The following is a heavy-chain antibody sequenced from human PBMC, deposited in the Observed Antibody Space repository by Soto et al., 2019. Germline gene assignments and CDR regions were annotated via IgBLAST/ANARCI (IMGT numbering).Heavy chain of an antibody. Sequence: QVQLQQWGAGLLKPAETLSFTCAVYGGSFSGYYWSWVRQPPGKGLEWIGEINHSGSTNYNPSLKSRVTISVDTSMNQFSLKLSSETAADTAVYYCARGQTPPKLLKFMIASGFDYWGQGTLVTVSS. CDR1: GGSFSGYY. CDR3: ARGQTPPKLLKFMIASGFDY. V-gene: IGHV4-34*01. CDR2: INHSGST. J-gene: IGHJ4*02. D-gene: IGHD3-22*01.